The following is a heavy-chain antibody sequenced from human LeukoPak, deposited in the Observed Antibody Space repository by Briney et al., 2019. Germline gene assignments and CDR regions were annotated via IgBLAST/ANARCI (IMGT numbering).Heavy chain of an antibody. CDR3: ARELVAVAFGGPASSKYNWFDP. Sequence: SQTLPLTCALSGDSVSSNSAAWNWIRQSPSRGLEWLGRTYYRSKWYNDYAVSVKSRITINPDTSKNQFSLQLNSVTPEDTAVYYCARELVAVAFGGPASSKYNWFDPWGQGTLVTVSS. J-gene: IGHJ5*02. V-gene: IGHV6-1*01. CDR2: TYYRSKWYN. CDR1: GDSVSSNSAA. D-gene: IGHD6-19*01.